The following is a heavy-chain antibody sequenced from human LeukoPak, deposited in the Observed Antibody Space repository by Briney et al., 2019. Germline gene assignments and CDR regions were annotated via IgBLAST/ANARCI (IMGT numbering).Heavy chain of an antibody. CDR3: ARGGIGSFDS. D-gene: IGHD6-13*01. CDR1: GFTFDAYW. J-gene: IGHJ4*02. Sequence: GGSLRLSCAASGFTFDAYWLHWVRQAPGKGLLWVARIHNDGSSTTYADFVKGRFTISRDNAKNTVSLQMNNLRAEDAAIYYCARGGIGSFDSWGQGTLVTVSS. CDR2: IHNDGSST. V-gene: IGHV3-74*01.